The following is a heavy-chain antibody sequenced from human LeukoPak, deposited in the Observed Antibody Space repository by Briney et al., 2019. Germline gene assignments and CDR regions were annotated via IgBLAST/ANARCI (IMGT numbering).Heavy chain of an antibody. Sequence: SGGSLRLSCAASGFTFSSYAMSWVRQAPGKGLEWVSAISGSGGSTYYADSVKGRFTISRDNSKNTLYLQMNSLRAEDTAVYYCAIRGRYYDYVWGSYRSAPHAEYFQHWGQGTLVTASS. CDR1: GFTFSSYA. V-gene: IGHV3-23*01. CDR2: ISGSGGST. CDR3: AIRGRYYDYVWGSYRSAPHAEYFQH. J-gene: IGHJ1*01. D-gene: IGHD3-16*02.